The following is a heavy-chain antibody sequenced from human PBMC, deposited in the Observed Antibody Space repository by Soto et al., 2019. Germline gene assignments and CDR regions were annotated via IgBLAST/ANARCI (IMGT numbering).Heavy chain of an antibody. V-gene: IGHV4-39*01. D-gene: IGHD3-3*02. J-gene: IGHJ5*02. CDR1: GDSIISSDFY. Sequence: ETLSLTCTVSGDSIISSDFYWGWVRQPPGKGLEWIGSIFYLGSSYYNPSLKSRVTMSVDTSKNQFSLRLRSVTAADTALYFCARHSLALRKNNWFDPWGQGIMVTVSS. CDR3: ARHSLALRKNNWFDP. CDR2: IFYLGSS.